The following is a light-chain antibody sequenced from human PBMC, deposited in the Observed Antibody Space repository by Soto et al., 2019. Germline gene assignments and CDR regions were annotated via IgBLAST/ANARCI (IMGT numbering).Light chain of an antibody. CDR3: LTWGTGIRV. CDR1: SGHSSYA. V-gene: IGLV4-69*01. Sequence: QPVLTQSPSASASLGASVKLTCTQSSGHSSYAIAWHQQQPGNGPRYLMKLNSDGSHSKGDGIPDRFSGSSSGAERYLTISSLQSEDEAHYYCLTWGTGIRVFGGGTKLTVL. J-gene: IGLJ3*02. CDR2: LNSDGSH.